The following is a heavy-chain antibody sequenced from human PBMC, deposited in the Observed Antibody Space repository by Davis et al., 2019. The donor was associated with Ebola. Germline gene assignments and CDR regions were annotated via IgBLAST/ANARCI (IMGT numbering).Heavy chain of an antibody. V-gene: IGHV1-18*04. CDR1: GYTFPNYG. CDR3: ARVRAISVVEKGFDF. J-gene: IGHJ4*02. Sequence: AASVKVSCKASGYTFPNYGISWVRQAPGQGLEWMGWINGYNGNTNYAQKLQGRVTMTTDTSTSTAYMELRSLRSDDTAVYYCARVRAISVVEKGFDFWGQGTLLTVSS. D-gene: IGHD6-19*01. CDR2: INGYNGNT.